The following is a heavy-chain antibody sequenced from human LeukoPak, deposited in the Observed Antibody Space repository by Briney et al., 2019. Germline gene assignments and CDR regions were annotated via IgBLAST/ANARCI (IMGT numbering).Heavy chain of an antibody. V-gene: IGHV4-31*03. CDR2: IYYSGST. D-gene: IGHD3-22*01. CDR1: GGSISSGGYY. Sequence: SETLSLTCTVSGGSISSGGYYWSWIRQHPGKGLEWIGYIYYSGSTYYNPSLKSRVTISVDTSKNQFSLKLSSVTAADTAVYYCARVPSHYYDSSGYYYGWYFDLWGRGTLVTVSS. CDR3: ARVPSHYYDSSGYYYGWYFDL. J-gene: IGHJ2*01.